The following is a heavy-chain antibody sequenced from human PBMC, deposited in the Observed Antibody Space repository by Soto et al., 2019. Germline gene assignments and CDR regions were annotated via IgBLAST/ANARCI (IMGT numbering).Heavy chain of an antibody. CDR2: INHSAST. V-gene: IGHV4-34*01. CDR3: ARRSAAGP. D-gene: IGHD6-25*01. Sequence: QVQLQQWGAGLLKPSETLSLTCAVYGGSFSGYYWSWIRQPPGKGLEWIGEINHSASTNYNPSLKSRVTISVDTSKNQFSLKRSSVTAADTAVYYCARRSAAGPWGQGTLVTVSS. J-gene: IGHJ5*02. CDR1: GGSFSGYY.